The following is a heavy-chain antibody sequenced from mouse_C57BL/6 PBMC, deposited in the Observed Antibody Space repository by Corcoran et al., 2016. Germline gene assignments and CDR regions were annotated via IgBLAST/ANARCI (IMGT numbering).Heavy chain of an antibody. J-gene: IGHJ2*01. V-gene: IGHV9-3*01. CDR1: GYTFTTYG. CDR3: TRETPPFDY. Sequence: QIQLVQSGPELKKPGETVKISCKASGYTFTTYGMSWVKQAPGKGLKWMGWINTYSGVPTYADDFKGRFAFSLETSASTAYLQINNLKNEDTATYCCTRETPPFDYWGQGTTLTVSS. CDR2: INTYSGVP.